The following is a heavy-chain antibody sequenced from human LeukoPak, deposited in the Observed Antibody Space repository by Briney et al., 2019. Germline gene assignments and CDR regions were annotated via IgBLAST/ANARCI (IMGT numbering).Heavy chain of an antibody. D-gene: IGHD6-13*01. J-gene: IGHJ4*02. CDR3: ARDGYSSSWYFFDY. V-gene: IGHV3-66*01. Sequence: GGSLRLSCAASGFTVSNTYMSWVRQAPGKGLDWVSVIYSGGSTYYADSVKGRFTISRDNSKNTLYLQMNSLRAEDTAVYYCARDGYSSSWYFFDYWGQGTLVTVSS. CDR1: GFTVSNTY. CDR2: IYSGGST.